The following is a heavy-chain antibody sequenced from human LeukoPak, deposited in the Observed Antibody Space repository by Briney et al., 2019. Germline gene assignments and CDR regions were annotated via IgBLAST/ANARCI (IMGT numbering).Heavy chain of an antibody. CDR3: ARDVYYDILTGDYYYYMDV. D-gene: IGHD3-9*01. Sequence: ASVKVSCKASGYTFTSYGISWVRQAPGQGLEWMGWISAYNGNTNYAQKLLGRVTMTTDTSTSTAYMELRSLRSDDTAVYYCARDVYYDILTGDYYYYMDVWGKGTTVTVSS. J-gene: IGHJ6*03. V-gene: IGHV1-18*01. CDR2: ISAYNGNT. CDR1: GYTFTSYG.